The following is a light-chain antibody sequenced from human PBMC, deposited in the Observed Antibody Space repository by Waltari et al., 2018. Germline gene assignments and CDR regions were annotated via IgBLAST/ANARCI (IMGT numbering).Light chain of an antibody. V-gene: IGKV3-11*01. Sequence: EIVLTPSPATLSLSRGEGATLSCTASQSVSSQLVWYQQKRGQAPRLLIYDASNRATGIPARFSGSGSGTDFTLTISSLEPEDFAVYYCQQCNNSPPTFGQGTKVEIK. J-gene: IGKJ1*01. CDR1: QSVSSQ. CDR2: DAS. CDR3: QQCNNSPPT.